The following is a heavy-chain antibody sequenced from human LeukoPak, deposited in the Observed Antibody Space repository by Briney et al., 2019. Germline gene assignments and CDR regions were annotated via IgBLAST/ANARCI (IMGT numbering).Heavy chain of an antibody. V-gene: IGHV3-30*18. Sequence: SGGSLRLSCAASGFTFSSYGMHWVRQAPGKGLEWVAVISYDGSNKYYADSVKGRFTISRDNSKNTLYLQMNSLRAEDTAVYYCAKGPDYNWNDVDFDIWGQGTMVTVS. CDR3: AKGPDYNWNDVDFDI. CDR2: ISYDGSNK. D-gene: IGHD1-20*01. CDR1: GFTFSSYG. J-gene: IGHJ3*02.